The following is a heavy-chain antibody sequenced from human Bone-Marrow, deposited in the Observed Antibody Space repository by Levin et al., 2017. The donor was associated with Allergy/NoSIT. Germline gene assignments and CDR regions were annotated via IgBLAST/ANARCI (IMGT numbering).Heavy chain of an antibody. Sequence: SETLSLTCAVSGGSMSSGGYSWSWLRQPPGKGLEWIGHIFHSGSAYHNPALKSRVTISVDRSKNQFSLKLSSVTAADTAVYYCARGWRISLLRGEIINWFDPWGRGTLVIVSS. CDR3: ARGWRISLLRGEIINWFDP. D-gene: IGHD3-10*01. CDR1: GGSMSSGGYS. V-gene: IGHV4-30-2*01. CDR2: IFHSGSA. J-gene: IGHJ5*02.